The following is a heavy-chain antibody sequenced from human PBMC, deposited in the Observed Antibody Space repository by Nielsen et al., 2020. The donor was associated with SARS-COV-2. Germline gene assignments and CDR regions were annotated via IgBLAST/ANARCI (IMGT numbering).Heavy chain of an antibody. Sequence: GESLKISCAASGLTFSTYGMHWVRQAPGKGLEWVAVIWYDGSKKYYADSVKGRFTFSKDNSKNTLYLQMNSLRAEDTAVYYCARGLWEPWYFDYWGQGTLVTVSS. J-gene: IGHJ4*02. CDR1: GLTFSTYG. D-gene: IGHD1-26*01. V-gene: IGHV3-33*01. CDR3: ARGLWEPWYFDY. CDR2: IWYDGSKK.